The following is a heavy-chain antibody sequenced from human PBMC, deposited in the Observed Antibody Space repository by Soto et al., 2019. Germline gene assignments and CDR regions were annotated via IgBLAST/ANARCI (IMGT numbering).Heavy chain of an antibody. V-gene: IGHV1-2*04. D-gene: IGHD1-20*01. J-gene: IGHJ4*02. CDR1: GYTFTGYY. CDR2: INPNSGVT. CDR3: AGAAVYNWNHDPVYFDY. Sequence: QVQLVQSGAEVKKPGTSVKVSCKASGYTFTGYYMHWVRQAPGQGLEWMGWINPNSGVTNYAQKFQGCVSMTRDTSISTADRELSRLSSDDTPVYYCAGAAVYNWNHDPVYFDYWGQGTLVTVSS.